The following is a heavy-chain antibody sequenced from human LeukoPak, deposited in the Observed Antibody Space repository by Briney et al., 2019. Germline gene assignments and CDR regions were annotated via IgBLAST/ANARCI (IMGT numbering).Heavy chain of an antibody. J-gene: IGHJ4*02. D-gene: IGHD2-2*02. CDR2: INHSGST. Sequence: SETLSLTCAVYGGSFSGYYWSWIRQPPGKGLEWIGEINHSGSTNYNPSLKSRVTISVDTSKNQFSLKLSSVTAADTAVYYCARGFYCSSTSCYTGDIVATTQYYFDYWGQGTLVTVSS. CDR3: ARGFYCSSTSCYTGDIVATTQYYFDY. CDR1: GGSFSGYY. V-gene: IGHV4-34*01.